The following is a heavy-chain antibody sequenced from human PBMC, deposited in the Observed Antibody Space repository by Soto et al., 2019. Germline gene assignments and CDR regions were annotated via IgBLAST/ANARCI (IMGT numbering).Heavy chain of an antibody. Sequence: GGSLRLSCAASGFTFRTDAISWVRQAPGKGLEWISAITGSGSYTYYADSVRGRFSISRDNSQNTLYLQMNNLRGDDTAIYYCAKIPTGSGSSKFDYWGQGIRVTVSS. CDR1: GFTFRTDA. J-gene: IGHJ4*02. CDR2: ITGSGSYT. V-gene: IGHV3-23*01. D-gene: IGHD3-10*01. CDR3: AKIPTGSGSSKFDY.